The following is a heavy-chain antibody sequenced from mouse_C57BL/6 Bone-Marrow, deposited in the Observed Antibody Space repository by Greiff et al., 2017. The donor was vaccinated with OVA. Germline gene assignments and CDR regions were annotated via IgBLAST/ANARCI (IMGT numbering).Heavy chain of an antibody. CDR1: GFTFSSYG. CDR2: ISSGGSYT. V-gene: IGHV5-6*02. Sequence: DVKLVESGGDLVKPGGSLKLSCAASGFTFSSYGMSWVRQTPDKRLEWVATISSGGSYTYYPDSVKGRFTISRDNAKNTLYLQMSSLKSEDTAMYYCARHLCLDYWGQGTTLTVSS. CDR3: ARHLCLDY. J-gene: IGHJ2*01.